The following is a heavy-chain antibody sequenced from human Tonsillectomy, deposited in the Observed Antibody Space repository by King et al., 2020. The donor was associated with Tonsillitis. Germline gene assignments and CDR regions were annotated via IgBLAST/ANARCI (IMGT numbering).Heavy chain of an antibody. J-gene: IGHJ5*02. CDR2: IFSSGKT. CDR1: GDSIDSGSHY. CDR3: ARVMGWYENWFDP. Sequence: QLQESGPGLVKPSQTLSLTCTVSGDSIDSGSHYWGWIRQPAGKGLEFIGRIFSSGKTTYNPSLKSRVTMSVDTSKNQFSLKLTSVTAADTAVYYCARVMGWYENWFDPWGQGTLVTVSS. D-gene: IGHD6-13*01. V-gene: IGHV4-61*02.